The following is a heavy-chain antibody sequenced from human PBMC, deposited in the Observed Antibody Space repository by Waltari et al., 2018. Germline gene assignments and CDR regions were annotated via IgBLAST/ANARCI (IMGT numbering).Heavy chain of an antibody. D-gene: IGHD5-12*01. CDR3: ATYIGASVGTAAFDV. J-gene: IGHJ3*01. V-gene: IGHV4-39*02. CDR1: GASITSTNNY. CDR2: ISYNGAT. Sequence: QLQLQESGPGLVKPSETLSLTCSVSGASITSTNNYWGWIRQPPGQGLEWIATISYNGATYSSPSLRGRVTVSRDTSMNYVSLKLGSVTAADTAVYYCATYIGASVGTAAFDVWGQGTMVTVSS.